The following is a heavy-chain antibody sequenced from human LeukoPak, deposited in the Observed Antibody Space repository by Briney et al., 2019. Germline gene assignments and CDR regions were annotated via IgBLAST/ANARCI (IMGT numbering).Heavy chain of an antibody. Sequence: QPGGSLRLSCAASGFTFSSYWMHWVRQAPGKGLVWVSRIKGDGSSTSYADSVKGRFTISRDNAKNTLYMQMNSLKAEDTAVYYCARESSVGARKAFDYWGQGTLVTVSS. D-gene: IGHD1-26*01. CDR3: ARESSVGARKAFDY. CDR2: IKGDGSST. CDR1: GFTFSSYW. J-gene: IGHJ4*02. V-gene: IGHV3-74*01.